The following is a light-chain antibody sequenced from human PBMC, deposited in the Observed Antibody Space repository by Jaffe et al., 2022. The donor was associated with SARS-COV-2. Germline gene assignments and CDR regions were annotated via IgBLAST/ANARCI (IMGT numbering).Light chain of an antibody. J-gene: IGLJ1*01. V-gene: IGLV3-19*01. CDR1: SLRRFY. CDR2: AKN. CDR3: SSRDSGARGL. Sequence: SSELTQDPVVSVALGQTVTITCQGDSLRRFYASWYQQKPGQAPKLVIYAKNNRPSGIPDRFSGSSSGNTASLTITGAQAEDEADYYCSSRDSGARGLFGTGTTVTVL.